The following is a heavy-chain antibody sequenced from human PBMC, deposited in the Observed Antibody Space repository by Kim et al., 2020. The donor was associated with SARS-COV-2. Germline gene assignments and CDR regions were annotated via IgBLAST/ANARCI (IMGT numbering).Heavy chain of an antibody. CDR3: ASHYYFDY. Sequence: ASVKVSCKASGYTFTSYAMHWVRQPPGQRLEWMGWINAGNGNTKYSQKFQGRVTITRDTSASTAYMALTSLRSEDTPVYYCASHYYFDYWGQGTLVTVSS. CDR2: INAGNGNT. CDR1: GYTFTSYA. V-gene: IGHV1-3*01. J-gene: IGHJ4*02.